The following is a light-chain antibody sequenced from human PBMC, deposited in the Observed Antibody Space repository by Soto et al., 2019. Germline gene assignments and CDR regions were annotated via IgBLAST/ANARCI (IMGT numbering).Light chain of an antibody. J-gene: IGLJ3*02. V-gene: IGLV4-69*01. CDR1: SGHSNYA. Sequence: QPVLTQSPSASASLGASVKLTCTLSSGHSNYAIAWHQQQPEKGPRYLMNLNSDGSHTKGDGIPDRFSGSSSGAERYLTISSLQSEDEADYYCQTWATGMRVFGGGTKRTVL. CDR2: LNSDGSH. CDR3: QTWATGMRV.